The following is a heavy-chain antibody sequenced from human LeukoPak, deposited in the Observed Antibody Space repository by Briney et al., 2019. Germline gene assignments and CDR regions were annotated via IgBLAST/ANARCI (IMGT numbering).Heavy chain of an antibody. J-gene: IGHJ5*02. V-gene: IGHV1-69*13. Sequence: ASVKVSCKASGGTFSSYAISWVRQAPGQGLEWMGGIIPIFDTANYAQKFQGRVTITADESTSTAYMELSSLRSEDTAVYYCARDSGYYYGSGSYESAWGQGTLVTVSS. D-gene: IGHD3-10*01. CDR3: ARDSGYYYGSGSYESA. CDR2: IIPIFDTA. CDR1: GGTFSSYA.